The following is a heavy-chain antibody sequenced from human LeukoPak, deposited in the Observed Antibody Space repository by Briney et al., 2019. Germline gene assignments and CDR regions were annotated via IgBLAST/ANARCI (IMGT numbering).Heavy chain of an antibody. CDR2: IIPIFGTA. CDR1: GGTFSSYA. Sequence: GASVKVSCKASGGTFSSYAISWVRQAPGQGLEWMGGIIPIFGTANYAQKFQGRVTMTTDTSTSTAYMELRSLRSDDTAVYYCARAHYYDYYYYMDVWGKGTTVTISS. CDR3: ARAHYYDYYYYMDV. V-gene: IGHV1-69*05. D-gene: IGHD3-10*01. J-gene: IGHJ6*03.